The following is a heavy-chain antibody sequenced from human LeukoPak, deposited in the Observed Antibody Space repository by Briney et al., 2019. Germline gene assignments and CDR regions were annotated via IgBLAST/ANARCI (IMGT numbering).Heavy chain of an antibody. V-gene: IGHV3-30*01. J-gene: IGHJ3*02. CDR2: ISYDGSNK. Sequence: GGSLRLSCAASGFTFSSYAMHWVRQAPGKGLEWVAVISYDGSNKYYADSVKGRFTTSRDNSKNTLYLQMNSLRAEDTAVYYCARGSCSSTSCYTTDAFDIWGQGTMVTVSS. CDR1: GFTFSSYA. D-gene: IGHD2-2*02. CDR3: ARGSCSSTSCYTTDAFDI.